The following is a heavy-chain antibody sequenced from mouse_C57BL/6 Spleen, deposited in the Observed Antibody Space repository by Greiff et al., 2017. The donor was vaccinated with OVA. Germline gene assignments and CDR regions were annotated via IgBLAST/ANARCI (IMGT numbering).Heavy chain of an antibody. D-gene: IGHD1-1*01. CDR2: ISDGGSYT. V-gene: IGHV5-4*01. CDR1: GFTFSSYA. J-gene: IGHJ4*01. Sequence: EVKLMESGGGLVKPGGSLKLSCAASGFTFSSYAMSWVRQTPEKRLEWVATISDGGSYTYYTDNVKGRFTISRDNAKNNPYLQKSQLKSEDTAIYYCAREERKCNYGGAMDYWGQGTSVTVSS. CDR3: AREERKCNYGGAMDY.